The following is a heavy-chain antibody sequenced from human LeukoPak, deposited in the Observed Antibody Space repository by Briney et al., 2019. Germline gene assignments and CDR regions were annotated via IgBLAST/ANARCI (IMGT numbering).Heavy chain of an antibody. V-gene: IGHV1-2*02. CDR2: INPNSGGT. Sequence: ASVKVSCKASGYTFTGYYMHWVRQAPGQGLEWMGWINPNSGGTNYAQKFQGRVTMTRDTSISTAYMELSRLRSDDTAVYYCARDGPQVYYYYYYGMDVWGQGTTVTVSS. CDR1: GYTFTGYY. CDR3: ARDGPQVYYYYYYGMDV. J-gene: IGHJ6*02.